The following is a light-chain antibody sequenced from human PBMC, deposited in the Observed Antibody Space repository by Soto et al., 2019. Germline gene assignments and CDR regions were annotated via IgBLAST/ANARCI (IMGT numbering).Light chain of an antibody. V-gene: IGKV1-5*01. Sequence: DIQMTQSPSTLSAYVGDRVTITCRASQSIFNWLAWYQQKPGKAPNLLIYDASSLQSGVPARFSGGGSGTEFTLTISSLQPDDSATYYCHQYKSATFGQGTKLEI. CDR3: HQYKSAT. CDR2: DAS. J-gene: IGKJ2*01. CDR1: QSIFNW.